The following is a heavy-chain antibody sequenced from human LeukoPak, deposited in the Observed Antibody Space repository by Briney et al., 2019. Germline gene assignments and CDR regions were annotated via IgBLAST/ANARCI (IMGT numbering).Heavy chain of an antibody. V-gene: IGHV1-2*02. CDR1: GYTFTGYY. CDR3: AGTGGSSWSQDFDY. D-gene: IGHD6-13*01. J-gene: IGHJ4*02. CDR2: INPNSGGT. Sequence: ASVKVSCKASGYTFTGYYMHWVRQAPGQGLEWMGWINPNSGGTNYAQKFQGRVTMTRDTSISTAYMELSRLRSDDTAVYYCAGTGGSSWSQDFDYWGQGTLVTVSS.